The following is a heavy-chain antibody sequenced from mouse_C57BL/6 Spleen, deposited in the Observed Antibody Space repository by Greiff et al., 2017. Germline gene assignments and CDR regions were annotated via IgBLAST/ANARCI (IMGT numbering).Heavy chain of an antibody. D-gene: IGHD1-1*01. CDR1: GYTFTSYW. CDR3: ASQGVVARMYYAMDY. Sequence: QVHVKQSGAELAKPGASVKLSCKASGYTFTSYWMHWVKQRPGQGLEWIGYINPSSGNTKYNQKFKDKATLTADKSSSTAYMQLSSLTYEDSAVHDCASQGVVARMYYAMDYWGQGTSVTGSS. V-gene: IGHV1-7*01. J-gene: IGHJ4*01. CDR2: INPSSGNT.